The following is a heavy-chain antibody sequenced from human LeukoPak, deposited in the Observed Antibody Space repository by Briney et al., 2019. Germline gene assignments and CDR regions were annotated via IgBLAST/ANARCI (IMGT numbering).Heavy chain of an antibody. CDR2: IIPIFGTA. D-gene: IGHD2-15*01. Sequence: VASVKVSCKASGGTFSSYAISWVRQAPGQGLEWMGGIIPIFGTANYAQKFQGRVTMTEDTSTDTAYMELSSLRSEDTAVYYCATNLYCSGGSCYGTLRYWGQGTLVTVSS. V-gene: IGHV1-69*06. CDR3: ATNLYCSGGSCYGTLRY. J-gene: IGHJ4*02. CDR1: GGTFSSYA.